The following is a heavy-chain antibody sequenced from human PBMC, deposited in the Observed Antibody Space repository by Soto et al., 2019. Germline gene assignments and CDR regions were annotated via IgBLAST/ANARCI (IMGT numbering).Heavy chain of an antibody. D-gene: IGHD2-21*02. V-gene: IGHV4-30-2*06. CDR2: IYNSGST. Sequence: SETLSLTFAVSGGSISRAGYSWSWIRQSPGKGLEWIGYIYNSGSTFYNPSLKSRLTISVDRSKNQLSLQLNSVTAADTAVYYCASSRVVTTYFDYWGQGTLVTVSS. J-gene: IGHJ4*02. CDR1: GGSISRAGYS. CDR3: ASSRVVTTYFDY.